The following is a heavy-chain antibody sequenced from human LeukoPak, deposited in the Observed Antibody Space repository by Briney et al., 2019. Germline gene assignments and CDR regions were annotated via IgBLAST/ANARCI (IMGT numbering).Heavy chain of an antibody. CDR3: ARDKDYGSGSYFWFDP. CDR1: GFTFSSHS. Sequence: AGGSLRLSCAASGFTFSSHSLNWVRQAPGKGLEWVSSISSSSSYIYYADSVKGRFTISRDNAKNSLYLQMNSLRAEDTAVYYCARDKDYGSGSYFWFDPWGQGTLVTVSS. V-gene: IGHV3-21*01. D-gene: IGHD3-10*01. CDR2: ISSSSSYI. J-gene: IGHJ5*02.